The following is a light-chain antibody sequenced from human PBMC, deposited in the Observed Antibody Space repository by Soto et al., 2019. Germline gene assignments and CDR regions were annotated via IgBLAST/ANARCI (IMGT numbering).Light chain of an antibody. CDR3: QSYDSSKRV. V-gene: IGLV1-40*01. Sequence: QSVLTQPPSVSGAPGQRVTISCTGSSSSIGAGYDVNWYQQVPGTTPKLLSYGNSNRPSGVRDPCSDTKSGTSARLAITGLQALDEAEYYCQSYDSSKRVFGTGTKVTVL. CDR1: SSSIGAGYD. CDR2: GNS. J-gene: IGLJ1*01.